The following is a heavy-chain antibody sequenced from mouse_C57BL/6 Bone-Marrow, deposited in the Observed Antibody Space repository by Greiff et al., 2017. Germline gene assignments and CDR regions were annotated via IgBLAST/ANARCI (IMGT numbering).Heavy chain of an antibody. Sequence: EVQLVESGAELVKPGASVKLSCTASGFNIKDYYMHWVKQRTEQGLEWIGRIDPEDGETKYAPKFQGKATITADTSSNTAYLQLSSLTSEDTAVYYCAPTIVTPYYFDYWGQGTTLTVSS. D-gene: IGHD2-5*01. CDR1: GFNIKDYY. CDR2: IDPEDGET. J-gene: IGHJ2*01. CDR3: APTIVTPYYFDY. V-gene: IGHV14-2*01.